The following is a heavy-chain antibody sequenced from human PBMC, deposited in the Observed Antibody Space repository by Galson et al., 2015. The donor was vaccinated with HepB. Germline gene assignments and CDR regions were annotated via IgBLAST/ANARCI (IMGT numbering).Heavy chain of an antibody. J-gene: IGHJ3*01. CDR2: ICHTGST. CDR3: ARGGSGDYVQPFDV. Sequence: SETLSLTCSVSGGSIDIYYWSWIRQPPGKGLEWIGYICHTGSTNYNPSLRSRVTVSVDMSNNQFSLELTSVTAADSAIYYCARGGSGDYVQPFDVWGQGTMVTVSS. CDR1: GGSIDIYY. D-gene: IGHD4-17*01. V-gene: IGHV4-59*01.